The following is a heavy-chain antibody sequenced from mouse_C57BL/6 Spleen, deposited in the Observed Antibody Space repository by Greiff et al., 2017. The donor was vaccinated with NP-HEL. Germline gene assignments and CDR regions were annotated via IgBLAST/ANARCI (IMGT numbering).Heavy chain of an antibody. CDR3: ARGLPAWFAY. D-gene: IGHD3-1*01. J-gene: IGHJ3*01. CDR2: IYPGSGNT. Sequence: QVHVKQSGAELVRPGASVKLSCKASGYTFTDYYINWVKQRPGQGLEWIARIYPGSGNTYYNEKFKGKATLTAEKSSSTAYMQLSSLTSEDSAVYFCARGLPAWFAYWGQGTLVTVSA. V-gene: IGHV1-76*01. CDR1: GYTFTDYY.